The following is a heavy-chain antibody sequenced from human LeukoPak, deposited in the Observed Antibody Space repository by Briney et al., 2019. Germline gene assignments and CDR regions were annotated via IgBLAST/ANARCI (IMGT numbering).Heavy chain of an antibody. CDR1: GFTFSSAT. CDR2: INSTNSYI. J-gene: IGHJ6*02. Sequence: AGSLRLSCAVSGFTFSSATINTVRQAPAGGVEWGSSINSTNSYIYYASSVKGRFTISVDKPKKQVYLQMNSLRPDDTAVYYCGLAYYYYNGMDFWGQGTTVTVSS. CDR3: GLAYYYYNGMDF. V-gene: IGHV3-21*04. D-gene: IGHD6-19*01.